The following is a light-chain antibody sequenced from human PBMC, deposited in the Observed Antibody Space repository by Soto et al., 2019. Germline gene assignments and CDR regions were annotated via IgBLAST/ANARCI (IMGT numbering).Light chain of an antibody. V-gene: IGKV3-11*01. Sequence: SRSVSSYLAWYQQKPGQAPRLLIYDASNRATGIPARFSGSGSGTDFTLTISSLEPEDFAVYYCQQRSNWPPITFGQGTRLEIK. J-gene: IGKJ5*01. CDR1: RSVSSY. CDR3: QQRSNWPPIT. CDR2: DAS.